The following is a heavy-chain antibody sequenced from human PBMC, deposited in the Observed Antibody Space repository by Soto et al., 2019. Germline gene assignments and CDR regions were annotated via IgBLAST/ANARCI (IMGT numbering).Heavy chain of an antibody. Sequence: QVQLQESGPGLVKPSGTLSLTCAVSGGSISSNHWWTWVRQPPGKALEWIGEIYHSGSTNYNPSLKRRATISVDKPKNQCSLKLSSVTAAHTAVYYCARKDFYDRRCDYWGQGTLVTVSS. D-gene: IGHD3-22*01. CDR1: GGSISSNHW. J-gene: IGHJ4*02. CDR3: ARKDFYDRRCDY. V-gene: IGHV4-4*02. CDR2: IYHSGST.